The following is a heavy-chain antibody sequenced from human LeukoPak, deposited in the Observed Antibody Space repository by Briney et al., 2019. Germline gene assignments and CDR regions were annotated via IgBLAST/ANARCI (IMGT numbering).Heavy chain of an antibody. CDR3: TTDLSILHTVGLDY. J-gene: IGHJ4*02. CDR2: IKSKTDGGTT. CDR1: GFTFSNAW. V-gene: IGHV3-15*01. Sequence: PGGSLRLSCAASGFTFSNAWMSWVRQAPGKGLEWVGRIKSKTDGGTTDYAAPVKGRFTISRDDSKNTLYLQMNSLKTEDTAVYYCTTDLSILHTVGLDYWGQGTLVTVSS. D-gene: IGHD1-26*01.